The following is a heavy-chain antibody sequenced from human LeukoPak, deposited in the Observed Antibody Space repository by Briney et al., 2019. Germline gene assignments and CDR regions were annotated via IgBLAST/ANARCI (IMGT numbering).Heavy chain of an antibody. CDR1: GYTFTTYG. Sequence: ASVKVSFKASGYTFTTYGISWVRQAPGQGLEWMGWISAYNGNTNYAQKLQGRVTMTTDTSTSTAYMELRSLRSDDTAVYYCARSSRWSSTIAFDYWGQGTLVTVSS. CDR2: ISAYNGNT. D-gene: IGHD2-2*01. J-gene: IGHJ4*02. V-gene: IGHV1-18*01. CDR3: ARSSRWSSTIAFDY.